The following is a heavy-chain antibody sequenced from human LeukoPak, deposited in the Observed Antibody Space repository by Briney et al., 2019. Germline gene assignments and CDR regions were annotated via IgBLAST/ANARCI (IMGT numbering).Heavy chain of an antibody. CDR1: GYSFTSYW. CDR3: ATSWESEQLVRY. D-gene: IGHD6-13*01. V-gene: IGHV5-10-1*01. J-gene: IGHJ4*02. Sequence: GESRKISCKGSGYSFTSYWISWVRQMPGKGLEWMGRIDPSDSYTNYSPSFQGHVTISADKSISTAYLQWSSLKASDTAMYYCATSWESEQLVRYWGQGTLVTVSS. CDR2: IDPSDSYT.